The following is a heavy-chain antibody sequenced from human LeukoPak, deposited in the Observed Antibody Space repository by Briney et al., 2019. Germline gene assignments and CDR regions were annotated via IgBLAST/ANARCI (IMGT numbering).Heavy chain of an antibody. CDR1: GFTFSTYS. V-gene: IGHV3-48*02. D-gene: IGHD2-21*02. Sequence: WGSLTLSCAASGFTFSTYSMNWVRQAPGKGLEWLSYISSSTRTTFYADSVKGRFTISRDNAKNSLYLQMSSLRDEDTAVYYCARDSSGSDGSYYFDYWGQGTLVPVSS. J-gene: IGHJ4*02. CDR3: ARDSSGSDGSYYFDY. CDR2: ISSSTRTT.